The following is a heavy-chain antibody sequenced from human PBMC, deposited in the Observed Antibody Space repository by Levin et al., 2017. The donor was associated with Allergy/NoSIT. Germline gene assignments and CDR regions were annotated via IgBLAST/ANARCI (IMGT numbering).Heavy chain of an antibody. CDR2: INRDGDIT. Sequence: GESLKISCAASGFTLSSYWMQWVRLAPGEGLVWVSSINRDGDITRYADSVKGRFTISRDNAKNTLSLQMNSLRGEDSAMYYCARDNSGWFDYWGLGTLVTVSS. V-gene: IGHV3-74*01. CDR1: GFTLSSYW. CDR3: ARDNSGWFDY. J-gene: IGHJ4*02. D-gene: IGHD6-19*01.